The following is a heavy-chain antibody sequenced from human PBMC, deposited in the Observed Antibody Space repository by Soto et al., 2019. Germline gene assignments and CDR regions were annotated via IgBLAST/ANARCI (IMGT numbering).Heavy chain of an antibody. D-gene: IGHD6-19*01. CDR3: VRDRSAWDSRGSFDF. Sequence: AGGSLRLSCAASGFTFAGYAVHWVRQVPGKGLEWLALIIYDGTKQYYADSVKGRFTISRDKSKQTVHLQMNSLRGDDTAVYYCVRDRSAWDSRGSFDFWGRGTMVTVSS. CDR1: GFTFAGYA. V-gene: IGHV3-30-3*01. CDR2: IIYDGTKQ. J-gene: IGHJ3*01.